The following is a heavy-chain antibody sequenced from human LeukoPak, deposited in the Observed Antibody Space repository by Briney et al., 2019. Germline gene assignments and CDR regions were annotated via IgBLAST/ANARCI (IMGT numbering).Heavy chain of an antibody. CDR2: IDHSGST. D-gene: IGHD3-3*01. CDR3: ARGAYYDWDPALDP. Sequence: SETLSLTCAVYGGSFSGYYWSWLRQPPGKGLEWIGEIDHSGSTNYNPSLKSRVTISVDTSKNQFSLKLSSGPAADTAVYYCARGAYYDWDPALDPWGQGTRVTVSS. J-gene: IGHJ5*02. CDR1: GGSFSGYY. V-gene: IGHV4-34*01.